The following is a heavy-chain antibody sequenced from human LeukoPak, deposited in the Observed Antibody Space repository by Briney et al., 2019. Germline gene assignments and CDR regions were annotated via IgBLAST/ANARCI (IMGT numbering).Heavy chain of an antibody. D-gene: IGHD1-26*01. V-gene: IGHV4-34*01. CDR2: INHSGST. CDR1: GASVSGSPYY. J-gene: IGHJ4*02. CDR3: ARKQPYSGSYRLDY. Sequence: KASETLSLTCTVSGASVSGSPYYWSWIRQPPGKGLEWIGEINHSGSTNYNPSLKSRVTISVDTSKNQFSLKLSSVTAADTAVYYCARKQPYSGSYRLDYWGQGTLVTVSS.